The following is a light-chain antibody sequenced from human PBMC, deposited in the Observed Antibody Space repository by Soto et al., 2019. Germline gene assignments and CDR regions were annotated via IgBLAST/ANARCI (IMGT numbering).Light chain of an antibody. J-gene: IGLJ1*01. CDR2: GNN. CDR3: QSYGSSLSGSYV. Sequence: QSVLTQPPSVSGAPGQRVTISCTASSSNIGAGYDVHWYQRLPGTAPKVLIYGNNNRPSGVPDRFSGSKSGTSASLAITGLQAEYEADYYCQSYGSSLSGSYVFGTGTKLTVL. CDR1: SSNIGAGYD. V-gene: IGLV1-40*01.